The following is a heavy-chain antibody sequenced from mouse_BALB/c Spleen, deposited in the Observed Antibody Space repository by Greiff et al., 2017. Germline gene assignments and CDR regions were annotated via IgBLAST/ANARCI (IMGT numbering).Heavy chain of an antibody. CDR1: GFTFSSYG. J-gene: IGHJ2*01. D-gene: IGHD2-14*01. V-gene: IGHV5-6*01. CDR3: ARNYYRYDGVGHYFDD. CDR2: ISSGGSYT. Sequence: EVQRVESGGDLVKPGGSLKLSCAASGFTFSSYGMSWVRQTPDKRLEWVATISSGGSYTYYPDSVKGRFTISRDNAKNTLYLQMSSLKSEDTAMYYCARNYYRYDGVGHYFDDWGQGTTLTVSS.